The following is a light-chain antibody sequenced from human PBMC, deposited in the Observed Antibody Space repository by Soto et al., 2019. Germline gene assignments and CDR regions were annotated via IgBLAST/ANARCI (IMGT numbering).Light chain of an antibody. Sequence: QSALTQPASVSGSPGQSITLSCIGTGSDVGSYNYVSWYQQCPGKAPKLMIYEVNNRPSGVSDRFSGSKSANTASLTISGLQSEDEATYYCSSYTTDTIGVFGGGTKLTVL. J-gene: IGLJ3*02. V-gene: IGLV2-14*01. CDR1: GSDVGSYNY. CDR2: EVN. CDR3: SSYTTDTIGV.